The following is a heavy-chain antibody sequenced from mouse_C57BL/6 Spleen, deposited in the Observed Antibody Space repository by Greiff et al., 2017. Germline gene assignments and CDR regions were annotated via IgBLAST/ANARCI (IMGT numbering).Heavy chain of an antibody. D-gene: IGHD1-1*01. V-gene: IGHV1-9*01. CDR1: GYTFTGYW. J-gene: IGHJ2*01. CDR3: ARGDYGSDYFDY. Sequence: VQLQQSGAELMKPGASVKLSCKATGYTFTGYWIEWVKQRPGHGLEWIGEILPGSGRTNYNEKFKGKATFTADTSSNPAYMQLSSLTTEDSAIXYCARGDYGSDYFDYWGQGTTLTVSS. CDR2: ILPGSGRT.